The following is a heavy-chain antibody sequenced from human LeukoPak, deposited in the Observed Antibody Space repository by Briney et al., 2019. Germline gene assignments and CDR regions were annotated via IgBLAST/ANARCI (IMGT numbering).Heavy chain of an antibody. CDR1: GESFSGHY. CDR2: INHSGST. Sequence: PSETLSLTCAVYGESFSGHYWSWIRQPPGKGLEWIGEINHSGSTNYNPSLKSRVTISVDTSKNQFSLKLSSVTAADTAVYYCARDPSSSWSNWFDPWGQGTLVTVSS. D-gene: IGHD6-13*01. J-gene: IGHJ5*02. CDR3: ARDPSSSWSNWFDP. V-gene: IGHV4-34*01.